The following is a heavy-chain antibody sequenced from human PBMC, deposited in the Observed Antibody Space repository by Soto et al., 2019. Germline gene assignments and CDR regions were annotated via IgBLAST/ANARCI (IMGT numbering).Heavy chain of an antibody. D-gene: IGHD6-19*01. CDR3: ARVHKAYSSGWFPSQAFDY. CDR2: IWYDGSNK. J-gene: IGHJ4*02. Sequence: GGSLRLSCAAAGFTFSSYGMHWVRQAPGKGLGWVAVIWYDGSNKYYADSVKGRFTISRDNSKNTLYLQMNSLRAEDTAVYYCARVHKAYSSGWFPSQAFDYWGQGTLVTVSS. CDR1: GFTFSSYG. V-gene: IGHV3-33*01.